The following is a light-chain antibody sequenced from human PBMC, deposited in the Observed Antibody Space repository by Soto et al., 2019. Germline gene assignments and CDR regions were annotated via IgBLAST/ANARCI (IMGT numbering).Light chain of an antibody. CDR2: KLS. CDR3: MQATHWPHT. J-gene: IGKJ2*01. CDR1: QSRVYSDGNTY. V-gene: IGKV2-30*01. Sequence: DVVMTQSPLSLPVTLGQPASISCRSSQSRVYSDGNTYLSWFQQRPGQSPRRLIHKLSNRDSGDPDRFSGSGSGTDFTRKISRVEAEDVAIYYCMQATHWPHTCGEGTKLEIK.